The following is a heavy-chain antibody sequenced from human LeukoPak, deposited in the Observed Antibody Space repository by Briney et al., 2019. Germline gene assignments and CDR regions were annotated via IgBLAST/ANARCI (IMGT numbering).Heavy chain of an antibody. J-gene: IGHJ4*02. CDR1: GFTFSSYV. CDR3: AKEPWRSLITMVRGGGSSPNY. Sequence: PGGSLRLSCAASGFTFSSYVMSWVRQAPGKGLEWVSAISGSGGSTYYADSVKGRFTISRDNSKNTLYLQMNSLRAEDTAVYYCAKEPWRSLITMVRGGGSSPNYWGQGTLVTVSS. CDR2: ISGSGGST. D-gene: IGHD3-10*01. V-gene: IGHV3-23*01.